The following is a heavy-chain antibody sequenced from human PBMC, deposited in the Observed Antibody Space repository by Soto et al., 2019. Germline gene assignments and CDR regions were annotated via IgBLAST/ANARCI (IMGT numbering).Heavy chain of an antibody. CDR3: AGYLAVHGAFDH. Sequence: QVQLQQWGAGLLKPSETLSLTCVVSGGSFSGSYWNWIRQPPGNGLEWSGEINLTGSAGYSPSLRSRVTICIYNSRNQFALNVDSVNAADTAVDYCAGYLAVHGAFDHWGQGSLVTVSP. V-gene: IGHV4-34*01. J-gene: IGHJ4*02. CDR1: GGSFSGSY. D-gene: IGHD1-26*01. CDR2: INLTGSA.